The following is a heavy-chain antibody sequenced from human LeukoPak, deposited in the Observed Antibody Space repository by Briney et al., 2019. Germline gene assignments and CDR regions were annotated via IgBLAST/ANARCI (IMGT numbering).Heavy chain of an antibody. CDR3: SRGGGRRVTSTSCYEI. CDR2: IYYSGST. V-gene: IGHV4-59*01. CDR1: GGSISSYY. J-gene: IGHJ4*02. Sequence: SETLSLTCTVSGGSISSYYWSWIRDPPAKGLEWVGYIYYSGSTNYNTSLKSRGPISVDTSKNQFSLKLSPLTAADTAVYFCSRGGGRRVTSTSCYEIWGQGTLVTVSS. D-gene: IGHD2-2*01.